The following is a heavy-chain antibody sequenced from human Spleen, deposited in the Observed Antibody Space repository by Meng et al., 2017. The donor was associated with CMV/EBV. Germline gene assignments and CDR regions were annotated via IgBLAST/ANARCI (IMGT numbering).Heavy chain of an antibody. V-gene: IGHV1-2*02. CDR2: INPNSGDT. CDR1: GYIFTDYY. Sequence: ASVKVSCKASGYIFTDYYVHWVRQAPGQGLEWMGWINPNSGDTTYPQNFQGRVTMTRDTSITTAYMELTMLTSGDTAVYYCATQSGVGYSSAWYDSWSQGTLVTVSS. CDR3: ATQSGVGYSSAWYDS. D-gene: IGHD3-22*01. J-gene: IGHJ5*01.